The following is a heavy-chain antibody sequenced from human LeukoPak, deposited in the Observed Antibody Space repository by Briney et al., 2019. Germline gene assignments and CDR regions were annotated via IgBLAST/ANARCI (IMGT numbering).Heavy chain of an antibody. CDR3: ARANFLYCSSSTCFFDY. V-gene: IGHV1-2*02. J-gene: IGHJ4*02. D-gene: IGHD2-15*01. CDR2: INPNDGDT. Sequence: EASVKVSCKASGYTFTDYYMHWVRQAPGQGFEWMGWINPNDGDTSYAQKFQGRVTMTRDTSISTAHMEVSRLRSDDTAVYYCARANFLYCSSSTCFFDYWGQGTLVTVSS. CDR1: GYTFTDYY.